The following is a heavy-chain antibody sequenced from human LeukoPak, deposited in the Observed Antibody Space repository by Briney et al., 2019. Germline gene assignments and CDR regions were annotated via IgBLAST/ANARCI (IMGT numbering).Heavy chain of an antibody. J-gene: IGHJ4*02. CDR2: ISGDSAYI. CDR1: GFSFSTYS. CDR3: ARSPTYSPDTYREYDY. Sequence: GGSLRLSCAASGFSFSTYSMHRVRQAPGKGLEWVSSISGDSAYIYYADSVKGRFTISRDNAENSLYLRMSSLRAEDTAVYFCARSPTYSPDTYREYDYWGQGTLVTVSS. V-gene: IGHV3-21*01. D-gene: IGHD1-26*01.